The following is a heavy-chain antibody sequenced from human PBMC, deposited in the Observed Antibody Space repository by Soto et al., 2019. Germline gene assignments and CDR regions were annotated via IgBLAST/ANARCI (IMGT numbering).Heavy chain of an antibody. D-gene: IGHD1-20*01. CDR1: GYSFTSYW. Sequence: PGESLKISCKGSGYSFTSYWIGWVRQMPGKGLEWMGIIYPGDSDTRYSPSFQGQVTISADKSISTAYLQWSSLKASDTAMYYCARLTGTTSRPLYPDYWGQGTLVTVSS. J-gene: IGHJ4*02. V-gene: IGHV5-51*01. CDR2: IYPGDSDT. CDR3: ARLTGTTSRPLYPDY.